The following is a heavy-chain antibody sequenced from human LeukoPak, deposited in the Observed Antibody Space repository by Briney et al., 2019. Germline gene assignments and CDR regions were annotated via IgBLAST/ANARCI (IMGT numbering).Heavy chain of an antibody. D-gene: IGHD3-10*01. CDR1: GFTFSSYA. CDR3: AREKREGLWFGELFRFQYCGLDV. Sequence: GSLRLSCAASGFTFSSYAMSWVRQTPGKGLESVATIKHDGSAKEYVDSVKGRFTISRDNAKESLYLQMNNLRADDTGVYYCAREKREGLWFGELFRFQYCGLDVWGQGTTVVVSS. CDR2: IKHDGSAK. V-gene: IGHV3-7*01. J-gene: IGHJ6*02.